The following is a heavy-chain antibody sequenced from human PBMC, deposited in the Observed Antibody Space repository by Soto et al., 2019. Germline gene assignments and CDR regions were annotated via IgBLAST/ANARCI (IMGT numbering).Heavy chain of an antibody. CDR2: MNPNSGNT. D-gene: IGHD6-19*01. Sequence: ALVKASCKASGYTFTSYDINWARQATGQGLEWMGWMNPNSGNTGYAQKFQGRVTMTRNTSISTAYMELSSLRSEDTAVYYCARPPYSSGGYVHYYYYRDVCGKGTTVTVSS. V-gene: IGHV1-8*01. CDR3: ARPPYSSGGYVHYYYYRDV. CDR1: GYTFTSYD. J-gene: IGHJ6*03.